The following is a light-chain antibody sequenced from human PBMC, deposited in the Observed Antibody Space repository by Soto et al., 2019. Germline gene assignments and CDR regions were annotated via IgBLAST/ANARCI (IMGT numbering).Light chain of an antibody. Sequence: DIQMTQSPSSLSASVGDRVTITCRASQDIGPYLAWYQQKSGRVPELLIYSASTLQSGVPSRFSGSGSGADFSLTSSGLQPEDAATYYCQKYDSGPLTFGGGTKVEI. CDR3: QKYDSGPLT. V-gene: IGKV1-27*01. CDR2: SAS. CDR1: QDIGPY. J-gene: IGKJ4*01.